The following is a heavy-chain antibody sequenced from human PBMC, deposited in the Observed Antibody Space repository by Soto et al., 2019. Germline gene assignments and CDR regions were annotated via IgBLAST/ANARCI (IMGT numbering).Heavy chain of an antibody. J-gene: IGHJ4*02. CDR3: VALAR. CDR2: LTPSTGNT. D-gene: IGHD6-6*01. Sequence: QVQLVQSGTEVQKPGASVKVSCKPSGYTFINYDINWVRQATGQGPEWMGFLTPSTGNTGYARRFQGRLTLTSDTSTGTAYMELRGLTSADTAVYYCVALARWGQGSLVAVSS. V-gene: IGHV1-8*01. CDR1: GYTFINYD.